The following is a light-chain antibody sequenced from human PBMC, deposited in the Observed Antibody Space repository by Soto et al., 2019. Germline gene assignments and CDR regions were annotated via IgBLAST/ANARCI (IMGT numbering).Light chain of an antibody. CDR2: DVS. CDR3: CSYAGSYTGV. V-gene: IGLV2-11*01. CDR1: SSDVGGYNY. J-gene: IGLJ3*02. Sequence: QSALTQPRSVSGSPGQSVTISCTGTSSDVGGYNYGSWYQQHPGKAPKLMIYDVSKRPSGVPDRFSGSKSGNTASLTISGLQAEDEADYYCCSYAGSYTGVFGGGTKLTVL.